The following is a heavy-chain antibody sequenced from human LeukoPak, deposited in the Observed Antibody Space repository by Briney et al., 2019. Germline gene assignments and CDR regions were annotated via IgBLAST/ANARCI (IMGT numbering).Heavy chain of an antibody. D-gene: IGHD6-13*01. J-gene: IGHJ5*02. V-gene: IGHV3-7*01. CDR3: ARDRRSSSWYEPLRFDP. CDR1: GFTFSSYW. CDR2: IKQDGSEK. Sequence: GGSLRLSCAASGFTFSSYWMSWVRQAPGKGLEWVANIKQDGSEKYYVDSVKGRFTISRDNAKNSLYLQMNSLRAEDTAVYYCARDRRSSSWYEPLRFDPWGQGTLVTVSS.